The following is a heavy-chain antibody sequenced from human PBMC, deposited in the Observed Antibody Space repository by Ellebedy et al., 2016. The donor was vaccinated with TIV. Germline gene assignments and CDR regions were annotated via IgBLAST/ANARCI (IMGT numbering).Heavy chain of an antibody. CDR1: GFTFSSYA. D-gene: IGHD3-22*01. CDR2: ISNTGSRT. V-gene: IGHV3-23*01. J-gene: IGHJ4*02. Sequence: GESLKISCAASGFTFSSYAMSWVRQAPGKGLEGVSTISNTGSRTYYADSVEGRFIISRDNSKKTLYLQMNSLRAEDTAVYYCAKGRGGGSDSSSPRSYFDYWGLGTLVTVSS. CDR3: AKGRGGGSDSSSPRSYFDY.